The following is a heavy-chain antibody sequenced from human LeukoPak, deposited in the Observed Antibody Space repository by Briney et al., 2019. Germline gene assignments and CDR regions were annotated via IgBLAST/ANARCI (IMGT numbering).Heavy chain of an antibody. J-gene: IGHJ5*02. Sequence: GGSLRLSCAASGFTFSSYSMNWVRQAPGKGLEWVSSISSSSSYIYYADSVKGRFTISRDNSKNTLYLQMNSLRAEDTAVYYCAKEYDLIAVAYLFDPWGQGTLVTVSS. D-gene: IGHD6-19*01. V-gene: IGHV3-21*04. CDR3: AKEYDLIAVAYLFDP. CDR1: GFTFSSYS. CDR2: ISSSSSYI.